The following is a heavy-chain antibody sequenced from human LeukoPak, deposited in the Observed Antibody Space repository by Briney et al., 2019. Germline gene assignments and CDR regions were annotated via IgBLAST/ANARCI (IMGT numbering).Heavy chain of an antibody. CDR2: INDDTP. J-gene: IGHJ5*02. CDR3: AKEHDLWHEEGNWFDP. D-gene: IGHD3-3*01. Sequence: GGSLRLSCTTSGFTFRTYSMSWVRQAPGKGLEWVSAINDDTPYYADPVKGRFAVSRDNSKNTLYLQLNSLRAGDTAIYYCAKEHDLWHEEGNWFDPWGQGTLVTVSS. V-gene: IGHV3-23*01. CDR1: GFTFRTYS.